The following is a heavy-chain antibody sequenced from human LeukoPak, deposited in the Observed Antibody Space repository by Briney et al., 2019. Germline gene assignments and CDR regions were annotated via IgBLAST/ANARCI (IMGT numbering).Heavy chain of an antibody. D-gene: IGHD1-1*01. CDR3: ARRWSDQGTKFDY. CDR2: IYPGDSDT. J-gene: IGHJ4*02. V-gene: IGHV5-51*01. CDR1: GYSFTSYW. Sequence: GESLKISCKGSGYSFTSYWIGWVRQMPGKGPEWMGIIYPGDSDTRYSPSFQGQVTISADKSISTAYLQWSSLKASDTAMYYCARRWSDQGTKFDYWGQGTLVTVSS.